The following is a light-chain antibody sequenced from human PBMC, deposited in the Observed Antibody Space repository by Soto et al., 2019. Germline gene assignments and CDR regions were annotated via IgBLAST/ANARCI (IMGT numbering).Light chain of an antibody. Sequence: EIVLTQSPGTLSLSPGERATLSCRASQSVSSSSLAWYQQKPGQAPRLLIYGASNRATGIPGRFSGSGSGTDFTLTISGLEPEDFAVYYCQQFLSSPPMYTFGQGTKLEIK. V-gene: IGKV3-20*01. J-gene: IGKJ2*01. CDR2: GAS. CDR1: QSVSSSS. CDR3: QQFLSSPPMYT.